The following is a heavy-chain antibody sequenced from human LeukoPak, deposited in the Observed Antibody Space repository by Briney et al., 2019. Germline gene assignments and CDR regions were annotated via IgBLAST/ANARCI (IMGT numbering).Heavy chain of an antibody. CDR3: ARTSVAGSSRFDY. Sequence: SETLSLTCTASGFSISSYYWSWLRQRPGKGLEWVGYIYYSGSTNYNPSLKSRVTISVDTSKNQFSLKLSSVTAADTAVYYCARTSVAGSSRFDYWGQGTLVTVSS. CDR1: GFSISSYY. D-gene: IGHD6-6*01. V-gene: IGHV4-59*01. CDR2: IYYSGST. J-gene: IGHJ4*02.